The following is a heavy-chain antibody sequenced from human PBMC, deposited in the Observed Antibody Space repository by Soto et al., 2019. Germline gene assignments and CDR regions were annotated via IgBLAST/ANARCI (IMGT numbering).Heavy chain of an antibody. D-gene: IGHD3-3*01. CDR1: GGSISSHY. V-gene: IGHV4-59*11. J-gene: IGHJ5*02. Sequence: SETLSLTCTVSGGSISSHYWSWIRQPPGKGLEWIGYIYYSGSTNYNPSLKSRVTISVDTSKNQFSLKLSSVTAADTAVYYCARGENTIFGVVITGWFDPWGQGTLVTVS. CDR2: IYYSGST. CDR3: ARGENTIFGVVITGWFDP.